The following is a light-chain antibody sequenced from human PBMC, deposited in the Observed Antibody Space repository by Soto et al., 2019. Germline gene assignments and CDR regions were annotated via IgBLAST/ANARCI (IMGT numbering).Light chain of an antibody. J-gene: IGLJ1*01. CDR1: SSHIGAGYD. V-gene: IGLV1-40*01. Sequence: QSVLTQPPSVSGAPGQRVTISCPGSSSHIGAGYDVHWYQQLPGTAPKLLIYGNNNRPSGVPDRFSGSKSGTSASLAITGLQAEDEADYYCQSYDSSLSGYVFGTGTKLTVL. CDR2: GNN. CDR3: QSYDSSLSGYV.